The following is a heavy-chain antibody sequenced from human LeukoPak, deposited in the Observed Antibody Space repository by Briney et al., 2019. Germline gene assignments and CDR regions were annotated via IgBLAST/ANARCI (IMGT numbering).Heavy chain of an antibody. J-gene: IGHJ6*02. D-gene: IGHD3-3*01. Sequence: SVKVSCKASGGTFSSYAISWVRQAPGQGLEWMGGIIPIFGTANYAQKFQGRVTITADESTSTAYMELSSLRSEDTAVYYCAASYGPDFWGGYYGPSYGMDVWGQGTTVTVSS. CDR2: IIPIFGTA. CDR3: AASYGPDFWGGYYGPSYGMDV. CDR1: GGTFSSYA. V-gene: IGHV1-69*13.